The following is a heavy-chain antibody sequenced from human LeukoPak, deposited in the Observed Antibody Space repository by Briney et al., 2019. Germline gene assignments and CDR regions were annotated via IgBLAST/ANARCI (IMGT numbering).Heavy chain of an antibody. CDR3: ARQVGRWLQLFDY. J-gene: IGHJ4*02. V-gene: IGHV4-4*02. CDR1: GGSIINSNW. D-gene: IGHD5-24*01. CDR2: IDHSGST. Sequence: SGTLSLTCAVSGGSIINSNWWSWVRQPPGKGLEWIGEIDHSGSTSYNPSLKSRVTMSVDRSQNQFSLRLSTVTAADTAVYYCARQVGRWLQLFDYWGQGTLVTVSS.